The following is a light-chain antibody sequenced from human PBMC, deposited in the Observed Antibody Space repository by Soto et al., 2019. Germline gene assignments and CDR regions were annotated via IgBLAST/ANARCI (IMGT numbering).Light chain of an antibody. J-gene: IGKJ2*01. CDR1: QSVLDSINTKNA. CDR2: WAS. Sequence: DIVMTQSPDSLAVSLGERATINCKSSQSVLDSINTKNAVAWYQHKPGQPPKLLIYWASTRESGVPGRFSGGWFDTDFSLTISGLQPEDVAVYYCQQYYNSTYTFGQGTKLEIK. V-gene: IGKV4-1*01. CDR3: QQYYNSTYT.